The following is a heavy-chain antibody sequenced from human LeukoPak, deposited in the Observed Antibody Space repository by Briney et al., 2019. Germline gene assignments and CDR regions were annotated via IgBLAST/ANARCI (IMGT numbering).Heavy chain of an antibody. V-gene: IGHV4-34*01. Sequence: SETLSFTCAVYGGSFSGYYWSWIRQPPGKGLEWIGEINHSGSTNYIPSLKSRVTISVDTSKNQVYLKLSSVTAADTAVYYCARLNYYDSLGIDYWGQGTLVTVSS. CDR2: INHSGST. J-gene: IGHJ4*02. CDR3: ARLNYYDSLGIDY. D-gene: IGHD3-22*01. CDR1: GGSFSGYY.